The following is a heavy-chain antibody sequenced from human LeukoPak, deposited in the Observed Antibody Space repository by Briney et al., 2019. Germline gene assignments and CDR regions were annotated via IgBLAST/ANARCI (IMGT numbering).Heavy chain of an antibody. D-gene: IGHD6-19*01. CDR3: ARARSGIAVAGTDFDY. CDR1: GLTFSSYS. Sequence: GGSLRLSCAVSGLTFSSYSMNWVRQAPGKGLEWVSSISRSSTYIHYADSVKGRFTISRDNAKNSLFLQMNSLRAEDTAVYYCARARSGIAVAGTDFDYWGQGTLVTVSS. J-gene: IGHJ4*02. CDR2: ISRSSTYI. V-gene: IGHV3-21*01.